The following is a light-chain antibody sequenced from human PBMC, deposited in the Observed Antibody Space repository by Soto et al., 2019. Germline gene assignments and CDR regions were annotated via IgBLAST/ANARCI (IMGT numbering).Light chain of an antibody. CDR1: QSVSSY. CDR2: DAS. V-gene: IGKV3-11*01. Sequence: EIVVTQSPATLSLSPGERATLSCRASQSVSSYLAWSQQKPGQAPSLLIYDASNRATGIPARFSGSGSGTDFTLTISSREPDDFAVYYCQQRSNWPPWTFGQGTKVEIK. J-gene: IGKJ1*01. CDR3: QQRSNWPPWT.